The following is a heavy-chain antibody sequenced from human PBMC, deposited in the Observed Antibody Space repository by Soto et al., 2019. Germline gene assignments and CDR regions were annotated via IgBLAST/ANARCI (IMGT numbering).Heavy chain of an antibody. Sequence: VESGGGLVEPGGSLRLSCETTGFNFSNYAMSWVRQAPGKGLEWVSSIGSSNTFVYYSESVEGRFTLSRDNAKNSVSLQMTSLRVEDSGLYYCAREGPRKGTYLFDYWGQGTLVTVSS. V-gene: IGHV3-21*01. CDR2: IGSSNTFV. CDR1: GFNFSNYA. J-gene: IGHJ4*02. CDR3: AREGPRKGTYLFDY.